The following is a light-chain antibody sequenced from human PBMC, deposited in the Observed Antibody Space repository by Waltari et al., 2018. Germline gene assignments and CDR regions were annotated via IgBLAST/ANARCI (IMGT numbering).Light chain of an antibody. J-gene: IGKJ3*01. CDR2: KVS. Sequence: DVVMTLSPPSLPITPGQPASMTCRTSQRLLHSNGNTYLSCYQQKPGQPPRRLIYKVSNRDSGVPDRFSGSGAGTDFTLKISRVEAEDVGVYYCMQGTHFPFTFGPGTKLDIK. V-gene: IGKV2-30*02. CDR3: MQGTHFPFT. CDR1: QRLLHSNGNTY.